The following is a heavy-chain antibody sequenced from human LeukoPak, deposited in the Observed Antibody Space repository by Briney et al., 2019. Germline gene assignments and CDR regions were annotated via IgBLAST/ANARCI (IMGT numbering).Heavy chain of an antibody. Sequence: GGSLRLSCAASGFTFSSYEMYWVRQAPGKGLAWVSFISNGGGSKHYADSVKGRFTISRDNAKNSLYLQMDSLRAEDTAVYYCAIVTSYYYYAMHVWAKGPRSPSP. D-gene: IGHD2-21*02. V-gene: IGHV3-48*03. CDR3: AIVTSYYYYAMHV. CDR2: ISNGGGSK. CDR1: GFTFSSYE. J-gene: IGHJ6*02.